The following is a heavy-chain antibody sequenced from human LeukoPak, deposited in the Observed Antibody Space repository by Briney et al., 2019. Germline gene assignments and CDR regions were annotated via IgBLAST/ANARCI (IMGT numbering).Heavy chain of an antibody. CDR3: ARAEYQLLYLPFGY. Sequence: GASVKVSCKASGGTFSSYAISWVRQAPGQGLEWMGGIIPIFGTANYAQKFQGRVTITTDESTSTAYMELSSLRSEDTAVYYCARAEYQLLYLPFGYWGQGTLVTVSS. CDR1: GGTFSSYA. V-gene: IGHV1-69*05. CDR2: IIPIFGTA. D-gene: IGHD2-2*02. J-gene: IGHJ4*02.